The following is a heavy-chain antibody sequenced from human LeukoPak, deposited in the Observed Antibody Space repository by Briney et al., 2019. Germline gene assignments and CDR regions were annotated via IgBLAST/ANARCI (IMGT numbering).Heavy chain of an antibody. V-gene: IGHV4-39*07. CDR1: GGSISSSSYY. Sequence: KPSETLSLTCTVSGGSISSSSYYWGWIRQPPGKGLEWIGSIYYSGSTYYNPSLKSRVTISVDTSKNQFSLKLSSVTAADTAVYYCAREDYSSGWYLIDYWGQGTLVTVSS. CDR2: IYYSGST. J-gene: IGHJ4*02. D-gene: IGHD6-19*01. CDR3: AREDYSSGWYLIDY.